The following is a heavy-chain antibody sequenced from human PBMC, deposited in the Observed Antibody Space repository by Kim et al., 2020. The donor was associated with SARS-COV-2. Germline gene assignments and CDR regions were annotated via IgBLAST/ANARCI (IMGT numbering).Heavy chain of an antibody. CDR3: AREALVGIRYYYDNGGGSYFDY. D-gene: IGHD3-22*01. V-gene: IGHV3-7*03. CDR1: GFTFSSYW. J-gene: IGHJ4*02. CDR2: INQEGREK. Sequence: GGSLRLSCAASGFTFSSYWMSWVRQAPGKGLEWVANINQEGREKYDVVSVKGRFTISRDNAKNSLYLHMNSLRAEDTAVYYCAREALVGIRYYYDNGGGSYFDYWGQGSLVTVSS.